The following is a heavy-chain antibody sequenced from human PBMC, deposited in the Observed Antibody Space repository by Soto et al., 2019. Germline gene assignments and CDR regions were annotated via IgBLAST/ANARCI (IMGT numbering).Heavy chain of an antibody. Sequence: GSLRLSCAASGFTFSRHWMTWVRQAPGKGLEYVANIKEDGSQKYYVDSVKGRFTISRDNAKNSVYLQMNSLRAEDTALYYCARDTYGDYGQVLDYWGQGALVTVSS. J-gene: IGHJ4*02. CDR3: ARDTYGDYGQVLDY. V-gene: IGHV3-7*01. CDR2: IKEDGSQK. CDR1: GFTFSRHW. D-gene: IGHD4-17*01.